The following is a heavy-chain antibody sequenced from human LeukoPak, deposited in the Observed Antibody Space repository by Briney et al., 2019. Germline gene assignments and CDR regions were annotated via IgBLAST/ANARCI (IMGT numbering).Heavy chain of an antibody. CDR2: INPNSGGT. CDR3: ARDWGTTSYYYYYMDV. D-gene: IGHD3-16*01. CDR1: GYTFTGYY. Sequence: VASVKVSCKASGYTFTGYYMHWVRQAPGQGLEWMGWINPNSGGTNYAQKFQGRVTMTRDTSISTAYMELSRLRSDDTAVYYCARDWGTTSYYYYYMDVWGKGTTVTVSS. J-gene: IGHJ6*03. V-gene: IGHV1-2*02.